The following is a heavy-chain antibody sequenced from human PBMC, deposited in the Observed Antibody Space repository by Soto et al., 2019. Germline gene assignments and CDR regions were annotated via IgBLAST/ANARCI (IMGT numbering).Heavy chain of an antibody. V-gene: IGHV4-59*01. CDR1: GGSISTYH. D-gene: IGHD2-8*01. Sequence: SETLSLTCTVSGGSISTYHWIWIRQPPGKGLEWVGYISYSGNTNYNPSLKSRVTISVDTSKNQFSLKLTSVTASDTAIYFCARGYCTNGVCYTGFDYWGHGTLVTVSS. J-gene: IGHJ4*01. CDR2: ISYSGNT. CDR3: ARGYCTNGVCYTGFDY.